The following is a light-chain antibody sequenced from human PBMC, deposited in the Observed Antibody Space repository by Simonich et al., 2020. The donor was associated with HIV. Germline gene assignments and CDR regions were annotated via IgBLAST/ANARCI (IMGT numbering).Light chain of an antibody. CDR1: QTIINNW. V-gene: IGKV1-5*03. J-gene: IGKJ1*01. Sequence: DIQMTQSPSTLSASVGDRVTITCRASQTIINNWLAWYQQKPGKAPKLLIYKASSLESWVPSRFSGSGSGTEFTLTISSLQPDDFATYYCQQYNSYSWTFGQGTKVEV. CDR2: KAS. CDR3: QQYNSYSWT.